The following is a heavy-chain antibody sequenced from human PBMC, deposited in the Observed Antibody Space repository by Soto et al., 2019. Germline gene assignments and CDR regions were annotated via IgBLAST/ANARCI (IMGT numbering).Heavy chain of an antibody. Sequence: GGSLRLSCAGSGFTVSSNYMSWGRQAPGKGLEWVSVIYSGGNTYYADSMKGRITISRDNSKNTLYLQMNSLRAEDTAVYYCARKRGNWNPDAFDIWGQGTMVTVSS. CDR2: IYSGGNT. CDR1: GFTVSSNY. V-gene: IGHV3-66*01. D-gene: IGHD1-1*01. J-gene: IGHJ3*02. CDR3: ARKRGNWNPDAFDI.